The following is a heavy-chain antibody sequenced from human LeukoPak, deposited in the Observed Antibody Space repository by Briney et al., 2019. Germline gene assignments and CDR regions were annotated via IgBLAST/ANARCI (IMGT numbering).Heavy chain of an antibody. Sequence: ASVKVSCKASGYTFTSYDINWVRQATGQGLEWMGWMNPNSGNTGYAQKFQGRVTMTRNTSISTAYMELSSLRSDDTAVYYCARLGPFGDYVDYWGQGTLVTVSS. CDR3: ARLGPFGDYVDY. V-gene: IGHV1-8*01. J-gene: IGHJ4*02. CDR2: MNPNSGNT. CDR1: GYTFTSYD. D-gene: IGHD3-16*01.